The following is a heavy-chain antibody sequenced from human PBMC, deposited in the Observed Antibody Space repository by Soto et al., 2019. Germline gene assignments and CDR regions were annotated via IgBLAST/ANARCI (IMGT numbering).Heavy chain of an antibody. J-gene: IGHJ4*02. Sequence: PSETLSLTCTVSGGPISSYYWSWIRQPPGKGLEWIGYIYYSGSTNYNPSLKSRVTISVDTSKNQFSLKLSSVTAADTAVYYCARDVPFRYWGQGTLVTVSS. CDR1: GGPISSYY. D-gene: IGHD2-21*01. V-gene: IGHV4-59*01. CDR3: ARDVPFRY. CDR2: IYYSGST.